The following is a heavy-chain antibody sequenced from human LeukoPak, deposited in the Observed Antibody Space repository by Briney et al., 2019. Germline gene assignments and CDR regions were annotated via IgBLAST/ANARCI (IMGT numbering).Heavy chain of an antibody. CDR2: IRYDGSNK. V-gene: IGHV3-30*02. D-gene: IGHD3-10*01. Sequence: PGRSLTLSCAASAFTFSSYAMHCVRQPPGNGLEWVAFIRYDGSNKYYADSVKGRFTISRDNSKNTLYVQMNSLRAEDTAVYYCAKDRDRTYYYYYMDVWGKGTTVTIS. CDR1: AFTFSSYA. CDR3: AKDRDRTYYYYYMDV. J-gene: IGHJ6*03.